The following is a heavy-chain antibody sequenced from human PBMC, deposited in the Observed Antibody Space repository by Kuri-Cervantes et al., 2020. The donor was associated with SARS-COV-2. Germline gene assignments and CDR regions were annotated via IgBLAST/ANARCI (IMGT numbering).Heavy chain of an antibody. CDR1: GGTFSSYA. CDR3: ARAHSGSYLLDY. D-gene: IGHD1-26*01. V-gene: IGHV1-69*13. Sequence: SVKVSCKASGGTFSSYAISWVRQAPGQGLEWMGGIIPIFGTANYAQKFQGRVTITADESTSTAYMELSSLRAEDTAVYYCARAHSGSYLLDYWGQGTLVTVSS. J-gene: IGHJ4*02. CDR2: IIPIFGTA.